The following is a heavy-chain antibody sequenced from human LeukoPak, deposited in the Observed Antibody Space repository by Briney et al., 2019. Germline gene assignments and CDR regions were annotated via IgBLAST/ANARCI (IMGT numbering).Heavy chain of an antibody. J-gene: IGHJ4*02. CDR3: ARRGIAVAGTLYYFDY. CDR1: GGSFSGYY. D-gene: IGHD6-19*01. V-gene: IGHV4-34*01. Sequence: SETLSLTCAVYGGSFSGYYWSWIRQPPGKGLEWIGEINHSGSTNYNPSLKSRVTMSVDTSKNQFSLKLSSVTAADTAVYYCARRGIAVAGTLYYFDYWGQGTLVTVSS. CDR2: INHSGST.